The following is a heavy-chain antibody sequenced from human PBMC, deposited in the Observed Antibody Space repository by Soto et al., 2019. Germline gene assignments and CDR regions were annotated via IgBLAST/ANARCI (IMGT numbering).Heavy chain of an antibody. D-gene: IGHD3-16*01. V-gene: IGHV1-8*01. CDR2: MNPNSGNT. CDR1: GYAFTSYD. J-gene: IGHJ6*03. CDR3: ARTGAPGDYDYIWGNFNAPNYYYYMDV. Sequence: ASLKVSCKASGYAFTSYDINWVRQATGQGLEWMGWMNPNSGNTGYAQKFQGRVTMTRNTSISTAYMELSSLRSEDTAVYYCARTGAPGDYDYIWGNFNAPNYYYYMDVWGKGTTVTVSS.